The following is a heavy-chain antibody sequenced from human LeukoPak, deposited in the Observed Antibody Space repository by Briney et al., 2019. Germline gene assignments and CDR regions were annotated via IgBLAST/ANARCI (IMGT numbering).Heavy chain of an antibody. CDR3: AKRGLSGPGRFDP. Sequence: GGSLRLSCTASGFTFGDYAMSWVRQAPGKGLEWVSAISGSGGSTYYADSVKGRFTISRDNSKNTLYLQMNSLRAEDTAVYYCAKRGLSGPGRFDPWGQGTLVTVSS. J-gene: IGHJ5*02. D-gene: IGHD2-15*01. CDR1: GFTFGDYA. CDR2: ISGSGGST. V-gene: IGHV3-23*01.